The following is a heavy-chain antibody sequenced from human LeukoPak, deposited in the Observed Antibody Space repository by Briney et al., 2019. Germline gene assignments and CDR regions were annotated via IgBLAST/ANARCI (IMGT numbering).Heavy chain of an antibody. V-gene: IGHV4-61*01. CDR2: IYYSGST. D-gene: IGHD6-19*01. CDR1: GGSVSSGSYY. J-gene: IGHJ4*02. Sequence: SETLSLTCTVSGGSVSSGSYYWSWIRQPPGKGLEWIGYIYYSGSTNYNPSLKSRVTISVDTSKNQFSLKLSSVTAADTAVYYCAGLENSSGFSDYWGQGTLVTVSS. CDR3: AGLENSSGFSDY.